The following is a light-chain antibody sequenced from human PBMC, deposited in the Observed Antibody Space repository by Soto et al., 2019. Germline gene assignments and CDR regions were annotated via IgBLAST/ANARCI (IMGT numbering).Light chain of an antibody. CDR2: AAS. Sequence: AIQMTQSPSSLSASIGDRVTITCRASQAIRNDLGWYQQKPGKAPKLLIYAASSLQSGVPSRFSGSGSDTDFTLTISSLQPEDFATYYCLQDYNYPLTFGGGTKVEIK. J-gene: IGKJ4*01. V-gene: IGKV1-6*01. CDR3: LQDYNYPLT. CDR1: QAIRND.